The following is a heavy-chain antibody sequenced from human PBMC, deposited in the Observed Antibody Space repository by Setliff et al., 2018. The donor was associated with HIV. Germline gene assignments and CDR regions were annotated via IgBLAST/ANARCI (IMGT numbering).Heavy chain of an antibody. CDR3: ARAAPPSIADVAPAFIGGSYYYMDV. CDR1: GGPFSGYY. CDR2: IHYTGST. Sequence: SETLSLTCAVYGGPFSGYYWSWIRQPPGKGLEWIGSIHYTGSTYYHPSLKSRLTISVDTSRNQFSLKMNSVTAADTAIYYCARAAPPSIADVAPAFIGGSYYYMDVRGKGTTVTVSS. J-gene: IGHJ6*03. D-gene: IGHD2-15*01. V-gene: IGHV4-34*09.